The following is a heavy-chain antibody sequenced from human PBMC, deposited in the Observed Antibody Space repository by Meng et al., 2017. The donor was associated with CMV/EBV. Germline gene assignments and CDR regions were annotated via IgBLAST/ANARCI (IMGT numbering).Heavy chain of an antibody. CDR2: IYYSGST. CDR1: GGSISSSSYY. J-gene: IGHJ5*02. D-gene: IGHD3-3*01. Sequence: SETLSLTCTVSGGSISSSSYYWGWICQPPGKGLEWIGSIYYSGSTYYNPSLKSRVTISVDTSKNQFSLKLSSVTAADTAVYYCARGHGGIFGVVIGGDWFDPWGQGTLVTVSS. V-gene: IGHV4-39*07. CDR3: ARGHGGIFGVVIGGDWFDP.